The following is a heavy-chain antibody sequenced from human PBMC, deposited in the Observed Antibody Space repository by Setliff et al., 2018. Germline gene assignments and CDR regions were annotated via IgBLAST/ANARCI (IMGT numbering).Heavy chain of an antibody. CDR1: DGSLSTYY. CDR2: VYYSGTA. CDR3: ATDGPVFNGDYIS. D-gene: IGHD3-10*01. Sequence: SETLSLTCTVSDGSLSTYYWSWIRQPPGKGLGFIGYVYYSGTANYSPSLRSRLTISVDNSKTQFSLSLRSVTSADTAVYYCATDGPVFNGDYISWGQGTLVTVSS. J-gene: IGHJ5*02. V-gene: IGHV4-59*12.